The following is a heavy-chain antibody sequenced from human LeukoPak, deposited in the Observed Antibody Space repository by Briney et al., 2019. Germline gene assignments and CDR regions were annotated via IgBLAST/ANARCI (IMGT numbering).Heavy chain of an antibody. J-gene: IGHJ4*02. D-gene: IGHD6-19*01. CDR2: ISSSSSYI. CDR3: ARLAVAGTDFDY. V-gene: IGHV3-21*01. CDR1: GFTFSSYS. Sequence: PGGSLRLSCAASGFTFSSYSMNWVRQAPGKGLEWVSSISSSSSYIYYADSVKGRFTISRDNAKNSLYLQMNSLRAGDTAVYYCARLAVAGTDFDYWGQGTLVTVSS.